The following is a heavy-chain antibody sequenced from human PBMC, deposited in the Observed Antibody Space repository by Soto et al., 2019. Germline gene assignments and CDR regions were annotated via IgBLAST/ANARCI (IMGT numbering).Heavy chain of an antibody. Sequence: AGGSLRLSCAASGFTFSDYYMSWIRQAPGKGLEWVSYISSSGSTIYYADSVKGRFTISRDNAKNSLYLQMNSLRAEDTAVYYCARLGDFWSGYYTGIDYWGQGTLVTVSS. CDR2: ISSSGSTI. CDR1: GFTFSDYY. D-gene: IGHD3-3*01. CDR3: ARLGDFWSGYYTGIDY. V-gene: IGHV3-11*01. J-gene: IGHJ4*02.